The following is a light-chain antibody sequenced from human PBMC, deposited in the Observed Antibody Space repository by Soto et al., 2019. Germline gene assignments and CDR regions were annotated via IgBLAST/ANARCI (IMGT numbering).Light chain of an antibody. CDR3: SSYAGSKVYV. CDR1: SSDVGGYNY. J-gene: IGLJ1*01. CDR2: EVS. Sequence: QSVLTQPPSASGSPGQSVTISCTGTSSDVGGYNYVSWYQQHPGKAPKLMIYEVSKRPSGVPDRFSGSKSGNTASLTVSGLQAEDEDDYYCSSYAGSKVYVFGTGTKVTIL. V-gene: IGLV2-8*01.